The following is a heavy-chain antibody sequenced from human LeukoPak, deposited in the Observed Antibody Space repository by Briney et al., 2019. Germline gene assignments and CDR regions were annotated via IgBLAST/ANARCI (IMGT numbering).Heavy chain of an antibody. CDR1: GFTFSSYG. Sequence: GGSLRPSCAASGFTFSSYGMHWVRQAPGKGLEWVAFIRYDGSSKYYADSVKGRFTISRDNSKNTLCLQMNSLRAEDTAIYYCAKDTINSGWYPGAFDYWGQGTLVTVSS. D-gene: IGHD6-19*01. J-gene: IGHJ4*02. V-gene: IGHV3-30*02. CDR2: IRYDGSSK. CDR3: AKDTINSGWYPGAFDY.